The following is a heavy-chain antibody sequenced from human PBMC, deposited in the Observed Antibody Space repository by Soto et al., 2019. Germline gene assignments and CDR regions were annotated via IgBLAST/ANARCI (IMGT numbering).Heavy chain of an antibody. CDR1: GYTFTSYA. CDR3: AKGYDFTYNWFDP. CDR2: INAGNGNT. D-gene: IGHD3-3*01. V-gene: IGHV1-3*01. Sequence: ASVKVSCKASGYTFTSYAMHWVRQAPGQRLEWMGWINAGNGNTKYSQKFQGRVTITRDTSASTAYMELSSLRSEDTAVYYCAKGYDFTYNWFDPWGQGTLVTVS. J-gene: IGHJ5*02.